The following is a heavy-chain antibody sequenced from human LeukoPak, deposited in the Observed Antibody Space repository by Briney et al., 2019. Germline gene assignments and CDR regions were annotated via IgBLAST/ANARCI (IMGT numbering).Heavy chain of an antibody. V-gene: IGHV3-9*01. J-gene: IGHJ6*02. Sequence: PGGSLRLSCAASGFTFDDYVMHWVRQAPGKGLEWVSGISWSSGSIGYADSVKGRFTISRDNAKNSLYLQMNSLRAEDTALYYCAKEKFGGTSYGMDVWGQGTTVTVSS. CDR3: AKEKFGGTSYGMDV. CDR2: ISWSSGSI. D-gene: IGHD3-10*01. CDR1: GFTFDDYV.